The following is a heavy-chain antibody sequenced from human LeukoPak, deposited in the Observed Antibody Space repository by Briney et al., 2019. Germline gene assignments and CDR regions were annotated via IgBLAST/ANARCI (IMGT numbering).Heavy chain of an antibody. Sequence: GGSLRLSCAASGFTFSSYGMHWVRQAPGKGLEWVAFIRYDGSNKYYADSVKGRFTISRDNSKNTLYLQMNSLRAEDTAVYYCAKDGENIVVSSYFDYWGQGTLVTVSS. V-gene: IGHV3-30*02. J-gene: IGHJ4*02. CDR1: GFTFSSYG. D-gene: IGHD2-21*01. CDR3: AKDGENIVVSSYFDY. CDR2: IRYDGSNK.